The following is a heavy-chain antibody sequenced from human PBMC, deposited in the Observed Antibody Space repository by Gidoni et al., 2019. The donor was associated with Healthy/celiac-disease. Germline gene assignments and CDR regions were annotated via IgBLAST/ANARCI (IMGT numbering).Heavy chain of an antibody. D-gene: IGHD3-10*02. CDR1: GFTVSSYA. CDR3: AKDLVQLCSAFDY. V-gene: IGHV3-23*01. J-gene: IGHJ4*02. Sequence: EVQLLESGGGLVQPGGSLRFSCAASGFTVSSYAMSWVRQAPGKGLEVVSAISGSGGSTYYADAVKGRFTISRDNSKNTRYLQMNSLRAEDTAVYYCAKDLVQLCSAFDYWGQGTLVTVSS. CDR2: ISGSGGST.